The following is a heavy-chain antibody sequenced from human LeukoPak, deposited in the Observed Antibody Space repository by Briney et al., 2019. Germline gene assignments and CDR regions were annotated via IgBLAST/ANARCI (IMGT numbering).Heavy chain of an antibody. D-gene: IGHD3-22*01. CDR3: ATIGMEDSGDYYDISGTPVYGTDV. CDR1: GYSFTSYW. V-gene: IGHV5-51*01. CDR2: IYPGDSDT. J-gene: IGHJ6*02. Sequence: GESLKISCKGSGYSFTSYWIGWVRQMPGKGLEWMGIIYPGDSDTRYSPSFQGQVTISADKSISTAYLQWSSLKASDTAMYYCATIGMEDSGDYYDISGTPVYGTDVWGQGATVTAPS.